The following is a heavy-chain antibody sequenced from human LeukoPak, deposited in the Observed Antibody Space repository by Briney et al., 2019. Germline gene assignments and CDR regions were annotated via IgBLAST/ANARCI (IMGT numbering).Heavy chain of an antibody. CDR3: ARDRNYCSSTSCYPYWYFDL. Sequence: PSQTPSLTCTVSGGSISSGSYYWSWIRQPAGKGLEWIGRIYTSGSTNYNPSLKSRVTISVDTSKNQFSLKLSSVTAADTAVYYCARDRNYCSSTSCYPYWYFDLWGRGTLVTVSS. D-gene: IGHD2-2*01. CDR1: GGSISSGSYY. J-gene: IGHJ2*01. V-gene: IGHV4-61*02. CDR2: IYTSGST.